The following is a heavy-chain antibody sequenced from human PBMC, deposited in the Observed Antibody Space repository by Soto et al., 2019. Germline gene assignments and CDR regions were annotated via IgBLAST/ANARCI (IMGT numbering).Heavy chain of an antibody. Sequence: GGSLRLSCAASRFTFSDYYMSWIRRAPGKGLEWVSYISSSSSYTNYADSVKGRFTISRDNAKNSLYLQMNSLRAEDTAVYYCARRYSGYDLYYFDYWGQGTLVTVSS. CDR1: RFTFSDYY. J-gene: IGHJ4*02. V-gene: IGHV3-11*06. CDR3: ARRYSGYDLYYFDY. D-gene: IGHD5-12*01. CDR2: ISSSSSYT.